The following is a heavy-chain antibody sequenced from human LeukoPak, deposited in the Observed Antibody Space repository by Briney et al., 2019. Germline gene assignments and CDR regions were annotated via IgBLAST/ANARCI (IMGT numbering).Heavy chain of an antibody. CDR2: IYYSGST. CDR1: GGSISSYY. V-gene: IGHV4-59*01. Sequence: SETLSLTCTVSGGSISSYYWSWIRQPPGKVLEWIGYIYYSGSTNYNPSLKSRVTISVDTSKNQSSLKLSSVTAADTAVYYCARGPKDSYDSSGYFYHPAYFQHWGQGTLVTVSS. D-gene: IGHD3-22*01. J-gene: IGHJ1*01. CDR3: ARGPKDSYDSSGYFYHPAYFQH.